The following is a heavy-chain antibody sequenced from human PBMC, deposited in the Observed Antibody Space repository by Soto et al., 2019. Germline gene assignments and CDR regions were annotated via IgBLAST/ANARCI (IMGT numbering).Heavy chain of an antibody. CDR3: ARLALGP. V-gene: IGHV3-53*01. J-gene: IGHJ5*02. CDR2: IHTGGSA. D-gene: IGHD3-16*01. CDR1: GFTVSSTY. Sequence: EVQLVESGGGLIQPGGSLRLSCAASGFTVSSTYMSWVRQAPGKGLEWVSVIHTGGSAYYAGSVEGRFTISRDNVKNTLYLQMNSLRVDVTAVYYCARLALGPWGQGALVTVSS.